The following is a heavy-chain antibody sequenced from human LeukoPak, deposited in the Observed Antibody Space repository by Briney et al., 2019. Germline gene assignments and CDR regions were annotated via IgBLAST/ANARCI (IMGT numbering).Heavy chain of an antibody. J-gene: IGHJ6*03. CDR2: IRYDGSNK. CDR1: GFTFSSYG. Sequence: GGSLRLSCAASGFTFSSYGMHWVRQAPGKGLEWVAFIRYDGSNKYYADSVKGRFTISRDNSKNTLYLQMNSLRAEDTAVYYCAKDPRSITMVRGYPYYYMDVWGKGTRSPSP. CDR3: AKDPRSITMVRGYPYYYMDV. D-gene: IGHD3-10*01. V-gene: IGHV3-30*02.